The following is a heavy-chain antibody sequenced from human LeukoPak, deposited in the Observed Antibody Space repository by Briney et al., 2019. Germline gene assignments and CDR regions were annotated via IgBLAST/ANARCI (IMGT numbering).Heavy chain of an antibody. J-gene: IGHJ3*02. CDR1: GFTVSSNY. V-gene: IGHV3-53*05. CDR2: IYSGGST. D-gene: IGHD3-22*01. CDR3: ARDPATFTMIGPSDAFDI. Sequence: KPGGSLRLSCAASGFTVSSNYMSWVRQAPGKGLEWVSVIYSGGSTYYADSVKGRFTISRDNSKNTLYLQMNSLRAEDTAVYYCARDPATFTMIGPSDAFDIWGQGTMVTVSS.